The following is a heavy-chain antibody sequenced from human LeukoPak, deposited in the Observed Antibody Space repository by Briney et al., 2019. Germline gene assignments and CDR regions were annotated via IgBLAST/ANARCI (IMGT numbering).Heavy chain of an antibody. V-gene: IGHV5-51*01. CDR1: VYSFTSYW. Sequence: GESLKISCTGSVYSFTSYWIGWVRQMPGKGLEWMGIIYPDDSDTRYSPSFEGQVIISVDKSISTAYLQWSSLKASDTATYYCARHGHCTNGVCYSNYYYYMDVWGKGTTVTVSS. CDR2: IYPDDSDT. CDR3: ARHGHCTNGVCYSNYYYYMDV. J-gene: IGHJ6*03. D-gene: IGHD2-8*01.